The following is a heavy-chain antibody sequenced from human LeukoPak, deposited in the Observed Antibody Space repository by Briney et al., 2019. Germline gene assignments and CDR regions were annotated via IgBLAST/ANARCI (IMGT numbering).Heavy chain of an antibody. CDR1: GFTFSSYD. J-gene: IGHJ6*02. Sequence: GGSLRLSCAASGFTFSSYDMHWVRQATGKGLEWVSAIGTAGDTYYPGSVRGRFTISRENAKNSLYLQMNSLRAGDTAVYYCARDLSGVGVDVWGQGTTVTVSS. V-gene: IGHV3-13*01. CDR3: ARDLSGVGVDV. CDR2: IGTAGDT. D-gene: IGHD3-10*01.